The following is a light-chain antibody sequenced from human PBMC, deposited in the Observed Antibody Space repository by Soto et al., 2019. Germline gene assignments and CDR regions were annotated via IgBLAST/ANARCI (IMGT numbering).Light chain of an antibody. CDR1: RSVNSW. J-gene: IGKJ1*01. Sequence: DIQLTQSPSTLAASLGDRVTITCGASRSVNSWLAWYQQRQGQAPNVLISKASHLERGVSSRFSGSGYGTEFTLTITALQTEDFAIYYCQQYISFPWTFGQGTKVDIK. V-gene: IGKV1-5*03. CDR2: KAS. CDR3: QQYISFPWT.